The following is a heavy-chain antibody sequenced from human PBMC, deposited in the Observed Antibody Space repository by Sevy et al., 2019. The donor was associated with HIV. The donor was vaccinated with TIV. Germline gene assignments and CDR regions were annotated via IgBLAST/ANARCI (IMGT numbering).Heavy chain of an antibody. CDR1: GFTFSNYG. D-gene: IGHD1-26*01. J-gene: IGHJ3*01. CDR2: IWSDGSKK. CDR3: ARWVAATDAFDV. Sequence: LSLTCAASGFTFSNYGMHWVRQAPGKGLEWVAVIWSDGSKKYYADSVKGRFTISRDNSEDTLYLQMNNLRGEDTAVFYCARWVAATDAFDVWGQGTMVTVSS. V-gene: IGHV3-33*01.